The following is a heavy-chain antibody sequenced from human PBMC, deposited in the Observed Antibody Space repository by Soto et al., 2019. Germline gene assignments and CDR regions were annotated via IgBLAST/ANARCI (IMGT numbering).Heavy chain of an antibody. D-gene: IGHD3-10*01. CDR2: IDWDDDK. Sequence: ESGPTLVNPTQTLTLTCTFSGFSLSTSGMCVSWIRQPPGKALEWLALIDWDDDKYYSTSLKTRLTISKDTSKNQVVLTMTNMDPVDTATYYCARIPVYGSGSYYYYYYGMDVWGQGTTVTVSS. J-gene: IGHJ6*02. CDR3: ARIPVYGSGSYYYYYYGMDV. V-gene: IGHV2-70*01. CDR1: GFSLSTSGMC.